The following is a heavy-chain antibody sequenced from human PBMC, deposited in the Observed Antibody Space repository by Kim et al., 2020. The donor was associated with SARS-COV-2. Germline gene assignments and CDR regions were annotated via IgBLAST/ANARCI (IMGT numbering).Heavy chain of an antibody. CDR3: ARDQSKTRWELLPYYYYYYGMDV. J-gene: IGHJ6*02. CDR1: GGSISSSSYY. D-gene: IGHD1-26*01. CDR2: IYYSGST. V-gene: IGHV4-39*02. Sequence: SETLSLTCTVSGGSISSSSYYWGWIRQPPGKGLEWIGSIYYSGSTYYNPSLKSRVTISVDTSKNQFSLKLSSVTAADTAVYYCARDQSKTRWELLPYYYYYYGMDVWGQGTTVTVSS.